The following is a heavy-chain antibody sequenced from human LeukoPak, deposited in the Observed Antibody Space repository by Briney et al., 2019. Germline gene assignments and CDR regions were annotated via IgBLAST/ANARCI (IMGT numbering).Heavy chain of an antibody. CDR1: GFTFSSYG. D-gene: IGHD1-26*01. CDR2: ISYDGSNK. CDR3: AKDAPVGATTPFDY. J-gene: IGHJ4*02. V-gene: IGHV3-30*18. Sequence: GRSLRLSCAASGFTFSSYGMHWVRQAPGKGLEWVAVISYDGSNKYYADSVKGRFTISRDNSKNTLYLQMNSLRAEDTAVYYCAKDAPVGATTPFDYWGQGTLVTVSS.